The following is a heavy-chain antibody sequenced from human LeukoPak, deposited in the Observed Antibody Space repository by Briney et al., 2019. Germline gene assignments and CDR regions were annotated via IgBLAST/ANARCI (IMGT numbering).Heavy chain of an antibody. CDR2: IYASGST. Sequence: SETPSLTCTVSGGSISSYYWSWIRQPPGKGLEWIGYIYASGSTIYNPSLKGRVTISVDTSKNQFSLKLSSVTAADTAVYYCARHFRANGGPDYWGQGTLVTVSS. CDR1: GGSISSYY. J-gene: IGHJ4*02. D-gene: IGHD3-10*01. CDR3: ARHFRANGGPDY. V-gene: IGHV4-4*09.